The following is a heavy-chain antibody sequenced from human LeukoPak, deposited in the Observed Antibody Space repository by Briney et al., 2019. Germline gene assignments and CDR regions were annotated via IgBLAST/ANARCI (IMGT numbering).Heavy chain of an antibody. CDR1: GFTFSTYW. Sequence: PGGSLRLSCAASGFTFSTYWMAWVRQAPGKGLEWVSSISSSSSYIYYADSVKGRFTISRDNAKNSLYLQMNSLRAEDTAVYYCARAVAEDIVVVVAANNWFDPWGQGTLVTVSS. CDR3: ARAVAEDIVVVVAANNWFDP. D-gene: IGHD2-15*01. CDR2: ISSSSSYI. V-gene: IGHV3-21*01. J-gene: IGHJ5*02.